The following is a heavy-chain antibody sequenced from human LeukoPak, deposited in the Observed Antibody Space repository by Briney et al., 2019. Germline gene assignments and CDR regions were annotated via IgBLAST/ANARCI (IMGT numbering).Heavy chain of an antibody. V-gene: IGHV3-30*03. D-gene: IGHD6-13*01. CDR2: ISYDGINK. Sequence: GGSLRLSCAASGFAFSSYEMYWVRQAPGKGLEWVAFISYDGINKDYADSVKGRLTISRDNSKNTLYLQMNSLRVEDTAVYYCATPREGSSRDSDYWGQGTLVTVSS. CDR1: GFAFSSYE. J-gene: IGHJ4*02. CDR3: ATPREGSSRDSDY.